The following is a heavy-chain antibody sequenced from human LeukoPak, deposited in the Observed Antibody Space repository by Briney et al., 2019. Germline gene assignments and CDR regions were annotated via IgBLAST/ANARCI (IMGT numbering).Heavy chain of an antibody. Sequence: SETLSLTCTVSGGSISSGGYYWSWIRQHPGKGLEWIGYIYYSGSTYYNPSLKSRVTISVDTSKNQFSLKLSSVTAADTAVYYCAGSLRFGELLGDYWGQGTLVTVSS. J-gene: IGHJ4*02. CDR1: GGSISSGGYY. CDR3: AGSLRFGELLGDY. CDR2: IYYSGST. V-gene: IGHV4-31*03. D-gene: IGHD3-10*01.